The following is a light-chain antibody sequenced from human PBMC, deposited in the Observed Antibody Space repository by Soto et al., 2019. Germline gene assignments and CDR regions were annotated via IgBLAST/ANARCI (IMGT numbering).Light chain of an antibody. CDR2: VAS. J-gene: IGKJ2*01. V-gene: IGKV3-20*01. CDR3: QQYAASPYT. Sequence: EIVLTQSPGTLSLSPGERATLSCRASQSVTHNHLAWYQQKRGQAPRLLIYVASARATGIPGRFSGSGSGTDFTLTISRLEPEDFAVYYCQQYAASPYTFGQGTKLEI. CDR1: QSVTHNH.